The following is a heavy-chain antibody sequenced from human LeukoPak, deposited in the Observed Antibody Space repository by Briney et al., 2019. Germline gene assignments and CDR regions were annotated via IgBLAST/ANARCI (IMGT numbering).Heavy chain of an antibody. Sequence: GGSLRLSCEASGFTFSNVWMSWVRQAPGKGLEWVGRIKTKTDGGTTDYAAPVKGRFTISRDDSKNTLYLQMNSLKTEDTAVYYCTTPPLTVAGSTPTDYWGQGTLVTVSS. CDR2: IKTKTDGGTT. CDR1: GFTFSNVW. V-gene: IGHV3-15*01. CDR3: TTPPLTVAGSTPTDY. J-gene: IGHJ4*02. D-gene: IGHD6-19*01.